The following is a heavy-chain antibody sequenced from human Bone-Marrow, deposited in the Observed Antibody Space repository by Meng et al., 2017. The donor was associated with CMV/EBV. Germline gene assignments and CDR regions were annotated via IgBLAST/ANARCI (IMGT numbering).Heavy chain of an antibody. CDR2: INTGTTK. Sequence: GESLKISCAASGFTFSGFEMNWVRQAPGKGLEWVSYINTGTTKYYADSVKGRFTISRDNAKNSLYLRMTSLRAEDTALYYCARDYPGSEGDAFDFWGQGKMVNVAS. CDR1: GFTFSGFE. J-gene: IGHJ3*01. V-gene: IGHV3-48*03. CDR3: ARDYPGSEGDAFDF. D-gene: IGHD1-26*01.